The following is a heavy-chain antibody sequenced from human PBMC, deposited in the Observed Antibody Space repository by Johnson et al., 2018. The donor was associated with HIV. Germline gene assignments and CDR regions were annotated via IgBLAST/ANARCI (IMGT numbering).Heavy chain of an antibody. CDR2: ISYDGTKK. Sequence: QVQLVDSGGGVVQPGRSLRLSCSASGFTFSHFAMHWVRQAPGKGLEWVAIISYDGTKKYYADSVRGRFLISRDNSKNAVYLQMNSLGAGDTAVYYCAKDQHGPLVPTVMRDDAFDIWGQGTMVTVSS. CDR3: AKDQHGPLVPTVMRDDAFDI. J-gene: IGHJ3*02. CDR1: GFTFSHFA. D-gene: IGHD5-12*01. V-gene: IGHV3-30-3*02.